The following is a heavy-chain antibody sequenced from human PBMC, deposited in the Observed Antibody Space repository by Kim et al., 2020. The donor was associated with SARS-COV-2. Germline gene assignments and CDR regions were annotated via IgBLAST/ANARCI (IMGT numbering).Heavy chain of an antibody. CDR3: ARVIWGTYRYTDS. J-gene: IGHJ4*02. V-gene: IGHV7-4-1*01. CDR2: INTDTGNP. CDR1: GYTFTNNA. Sequence: ASVKVSCKASGYTFTNNAISWVRQAPGQGLEWMGWINTDTGNPTYAQAFTRRFVFSVDTSVTTAYLQIGSLEAEDTALYYCARVIWGTYRYTDSWGQGTL. D-gene: IGHD3-16*02.